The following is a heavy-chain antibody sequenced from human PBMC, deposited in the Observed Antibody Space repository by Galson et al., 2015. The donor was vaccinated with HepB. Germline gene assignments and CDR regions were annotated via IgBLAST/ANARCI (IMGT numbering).Heavy chain of an antibody. Sequence: LSLTCTVSGGSISTYYWSWIRQPPGKGLEWIGYLYYSGSTNYNPSLKSRVTISVDTSKKQFSLKLSSVTAADTAVYYCARGGPPFYFDYWGQGTLVTVSS. J-gene: IGHJ4*02. CDR2: LYYSGST. V-gene: IGHV4-59*01. D-gene: IGHD3-16*01. CDR1: GGSISTYY. CDR3: ARGGPPFYFDY.